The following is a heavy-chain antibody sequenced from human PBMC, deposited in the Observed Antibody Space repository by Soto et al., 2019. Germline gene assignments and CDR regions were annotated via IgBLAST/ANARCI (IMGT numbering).Heavy chain of an antibody. CDR1: GFTLSSYD. J-gene: IGHJ4*02. CDR2: IGTAGDI. CDR3: ARGIQLWSLPGY. D-gene: IGHD5-18*01. Sequence: GGSLRLSCAASGFTLSSYDMHWVRQVTGKGLEWVSTIGTAGDIYYSDSVKGRFTISREIAKNSVYLQMNSLRAEDTAVYYCARGIQLWSLPGYWGQGTLVTVSS. V-gene: IGHV3-13*01.